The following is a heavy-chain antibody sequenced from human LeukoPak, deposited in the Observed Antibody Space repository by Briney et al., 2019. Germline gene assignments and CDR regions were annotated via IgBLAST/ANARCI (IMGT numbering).Heavy chain of an antibody. CDR3: ARDLDDYNGLPPFFQH. CDR2: IYTSGST. Sequence: SETLSLTCTVSGDSISNYYWSWIRQPAGKGLEWIGRIYTSGSTNYNPSLKSRVTMSVDTSKNQFSLKLSSVTAADTAVYYCARDLDDYNGLPPFFQHWGQGTLVTVSS. D-gene: IGHD5-24*01. J-gene: IGHJ1*01. V-gene: IGHV4-4*07. CDR1: GDSISNYY.